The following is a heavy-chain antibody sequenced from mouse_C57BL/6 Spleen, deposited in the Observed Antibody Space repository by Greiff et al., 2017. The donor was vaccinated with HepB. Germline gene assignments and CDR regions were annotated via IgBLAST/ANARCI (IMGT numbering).Heavy chain of an antibody. CDR3: ARSGYYGFDY. D-gene: IGHD1-1*01. CDR2: IYPGDSDT. Sequence: VQLQQSGAELVKPGASVKISCKASGYAFSSYWMNWVKQRPGKGLEWIGQIYPGDSDTNYNGKFKGKATLTAEKSSSTADMQLSSLTSEDSAVYFCARSGYYGFDYWGQGTTLPVSS. J-gene: IGHJ2*01. CDR1: GYAFSSYW. V-gene: IGHV1-80*01.